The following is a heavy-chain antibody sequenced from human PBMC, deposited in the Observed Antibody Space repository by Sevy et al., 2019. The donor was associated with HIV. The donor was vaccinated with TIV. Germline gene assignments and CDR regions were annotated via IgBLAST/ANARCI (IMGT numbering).Heavy chain of an antibody. J-gene: IGHJ3*01. CDR3: ARGGHLPLVAFNL. D-gene: IGHD2-15*01. Sequence: GESRKISCKASGYSFTAYWIGWVRHMPGKGLTWMGILFPGNSDVRSFEGHVTVSVDQSVNTAYLQWGSLKASDSAIYYCARGGHLPLVAFNLWGQGQWSPSPQ. CDR2: LFPGNSDV. CDR1: GYSFTAYW. V-gene: IGHV5-51*01.